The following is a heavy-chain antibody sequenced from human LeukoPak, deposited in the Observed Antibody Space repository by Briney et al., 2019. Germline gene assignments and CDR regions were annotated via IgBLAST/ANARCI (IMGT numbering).Heavy chain of an antibody. Sequence: ASVKVSCXASGYTFTGYYMHWVRQAPGQGLEWMGRINPNSGGTNYAQKFQGRVTMTRDTSISTAYMELSRLRSDDTAVYYCARAGSRLTGNFDYWGQGTLVTVSS. CDR3: ARAGSRLTGNFDY. CDR2: INPNSGGT. V-gene: IGHV1-2*06. D-gene: IGHD2-8*02. CDR1: GYTFTGYY. J-gene: IGHJ4*02.